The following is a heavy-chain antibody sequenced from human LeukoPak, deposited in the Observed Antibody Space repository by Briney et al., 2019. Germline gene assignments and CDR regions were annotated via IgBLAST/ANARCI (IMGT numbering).Heavy chain of an antibody. D-gene: IGHD4/OR15-4a*01. CDR3: ARLSGRDYYFDY. J-gene: IGHJ4*02. CDR1: GDSISSGDYY. V-gene: IGHV4-61*08. CDR2: INDSGST. Sequence: SETLSLTCTVSGDSISSGDYYWSWIRQPPGKGLEWIGYINDSGSTNYKSSLKSRVTISVDTSKNQFSLKLSSVTAADTAVYYCARLSGRDYYFDYWGQGTLVTVSS.